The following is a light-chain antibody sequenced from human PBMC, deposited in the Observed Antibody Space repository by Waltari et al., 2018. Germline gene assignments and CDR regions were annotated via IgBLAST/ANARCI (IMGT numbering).Light chain of an antibody. CDR3: AAWNDAPSGAWV. V-gene: IGLV1-47*01. CDR1: SSNLGGNF. Sequence: QSILTQPPSASGTPGQRVTISCSGSSSNLGGNFVSWYQQLPGTAPKLLIYRIYQRPSGVPDRFSGSKSGTSASLAISGLRSEDEADYYCAAWNDAPSGAWVFGGGTKLTVI. J-gene: IGLJ3*02. CDR2: RIY.